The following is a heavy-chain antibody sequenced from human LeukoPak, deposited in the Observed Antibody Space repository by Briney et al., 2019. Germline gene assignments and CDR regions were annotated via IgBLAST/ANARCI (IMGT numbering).Heavy chain of an antibody. CDR1: GFTFRNHG. J-gene: IGHJ6*02. Sequence: GGSLRLSCAASGFTFRNHGMYWVRQAPGKGLEWVAVIWYDGSNKYYGDSVKGRFTISRDNPKNMLYLQMNSLRAADTAVYYCVREKREYSDFGYGNYDYDGMDVWGQGTTVTVSS. V-gene: IGHV3-33*01. D-gene: IGHD5-12*01. CDR2: IWYDGSNK. CDR3: VREKREYSDFGYGNYDYDGMDV.